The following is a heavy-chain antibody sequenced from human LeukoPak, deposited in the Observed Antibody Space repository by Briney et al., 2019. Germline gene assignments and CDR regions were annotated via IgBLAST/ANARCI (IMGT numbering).Heavy chain of an antibody. CDR2: IKSKTDGGTT. Sequence: PGGSLRLSCAASGFTFSSAWMSWVRQAPGKGLEWVGRIKSKTDGGTTDYAAPVKGRFTISRDDSKNTLYLQMNSLKTEDTAVYYCTTSASWYVWRAEYFQHWGQGTLVTVSS. V-gene: IGHV3-15*01. CDR1: GFTFSSAW. D-gene: IGHD6-13*01. CDR3: TTSASWYVWRAEYFQH. J-gene: IGHJ1*01.